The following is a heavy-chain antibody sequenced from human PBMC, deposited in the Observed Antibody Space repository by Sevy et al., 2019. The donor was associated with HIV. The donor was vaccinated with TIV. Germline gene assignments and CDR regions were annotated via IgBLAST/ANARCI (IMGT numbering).Heavy chain of an antibody. Sequence: GGSLRLSCVASGFQFRTTWMHWVRQVPGRGLEWVSRIVGDGSDTRYADSVRGRFTISRDNAENTLYLQLDNLRAEDTGIYYCETDQARRGPTPIEYWGQGTLVTVSS. CDR1: GFQFRTTW. V-gene: IGHV3-74*01. CDR2: IVGDGSDT. CDR3: ETDQARRGPTPIEY. J-gene: IGHJ4*02. D-gene: IGHD1-1*01.